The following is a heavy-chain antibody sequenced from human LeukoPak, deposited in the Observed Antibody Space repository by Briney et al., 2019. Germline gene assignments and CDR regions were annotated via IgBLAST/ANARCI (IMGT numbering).Heavy chain of an antibody. V-gene: IGHV5-51*01. Sequence: GESLKISCKGSGYSFTSYWIGWVRQMPGKGLEWRGIIYPGDSDTRYSPSFQGQVTISADKSISTAYLQWSSLKASDTAMYYCARRRDYGGNPYYYYGMDVWGQGTTVTVSS. CDR1: GYSFTSYW. CDR2: IYPGDSDT. J-gene: IGHJ6*02. CDR3: ARRRDYGGNPYYYYGMDV. D-gene: IGHD4-23*01.